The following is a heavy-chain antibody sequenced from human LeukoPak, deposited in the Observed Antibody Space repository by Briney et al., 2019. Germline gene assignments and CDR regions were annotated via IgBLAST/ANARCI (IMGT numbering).Heavy chain of an antibody. CDR1: GGSISSSSYY. CDR3: ARENYDYVWGSYRPTH. Sequence: PSETLSLTCTVSGGSISSSSYYWGWIRQPPGKGREWIGSIYYSGSTYYNPSLKSRVTISVDTSKNQFSLKLSSVAAADTAVYYCARENYDYVWGSYRPTHWGQGTLVTASS. V-gene: IGHV4-39*02. D-gene: IGHD3-16*02. J-gene: IGHJ4*02. CDR2: IYYSGST.